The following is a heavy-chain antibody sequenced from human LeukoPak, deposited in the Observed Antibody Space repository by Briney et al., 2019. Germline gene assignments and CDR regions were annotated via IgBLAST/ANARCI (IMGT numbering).Heavy chain of an antibody. CDR3: AKGEGSGWDGEFDY. CDR1: GFTFSSYS. Sequence: GRSLRLSCAASGFTFSSYSMTWVRQAPGKGLEWVSPISGIGGSSYYADSVKGRFTVSRDNSKNTLYLQMTSLRAEDTAVYYCAKGEGSGWDGEFDYWGQGTLVTVSS. J-gene: IGHJ4*02. V-gene: IGHV3-23*01. D-gene: IGHD6-19*01. CDR2: ISGIGGSS.